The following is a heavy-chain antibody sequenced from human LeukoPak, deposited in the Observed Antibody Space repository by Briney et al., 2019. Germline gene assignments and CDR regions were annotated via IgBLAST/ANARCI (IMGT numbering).Heavy chain of an antibody. D-gene: IGHD6-13*01. Sequence: GGSLRLSCAASGFTFSSYAMSWVRQAPGKGLEWVSAISGSGGSTYYADSVEGRFTISRDNSKNTLYLQMNSLRAEDTAVYYCAKDDLIAAAPQDYFDYWGQGTLVTVSS. CDR1: GFTFSSYA. CDR3: AKDDLIAAAPQDYFDY. CDR2: ISGSGGST. V-gene: IGHV3-23*01. J-gene: IGHJ4*02.